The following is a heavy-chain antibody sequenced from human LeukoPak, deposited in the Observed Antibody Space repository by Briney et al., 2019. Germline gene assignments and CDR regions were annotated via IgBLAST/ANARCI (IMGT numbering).Heavy chain of an antibody. CDR2: ISAYNGNT. Sequence: GASVKVSCKASGYTFTSYGISWVRQAPGQGLEWMGWISAYNGNTNYAQKLQGRVTMTTDTSTSTAYMELRSLRSDDTAVYYCARDPLFGVPIPMSFNWFDPWGQGTLVTVSS. J-gene: IGHJ5*02. D-gene: IGHD3-3*01. V-gene: IGHV1-18*01. CDR1: GYTFTSYG. CDR3: ARDPLFGVPIPMSFNWFDP.